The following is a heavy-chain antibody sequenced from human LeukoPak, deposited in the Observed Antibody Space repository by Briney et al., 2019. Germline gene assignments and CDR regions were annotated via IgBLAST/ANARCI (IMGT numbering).Heavy chain of an antibody. CDR1: GVSISSGGYS. Sequence: PSQTLSLTCAVSGVSISSGGYSWSWIRQPPGKGLEWIGYIYHSGSTYYNPSLKSRVTISVDRSKNQFSLKLSSVTAADTAVYYCARGSGYCSGGSCLSFDYWGQGTLVTVSS. CDR3: ARGSGYCSGGSCLSFDY. V-gene: IGHV4-30-2*01. J-gene: IGHJ4*02. D-gene: IGHD2-15*01. CDR2: IYHSGST.